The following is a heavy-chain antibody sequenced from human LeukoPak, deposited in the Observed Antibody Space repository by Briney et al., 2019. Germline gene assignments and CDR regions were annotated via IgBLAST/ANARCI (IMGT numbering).Heavy chain of an antibody. CDR2: IYYSGST. V-gene: IGHV4-39*07. D-gene: IGHD3-9*01. CDR3: ARLSRLVTSYFDY. Sequence: GSLRLSCAASGFTFSSYEMNWVRQAPGKGLEWIGSIYYSGSTYYNPSLKSRVTISVDTSKNQFSLKLSSVTAADTAVYYCARLSRLVTSYFDYWGQGTLVTVSS. J-gene: IGHJ4*02. CDR1: GFTFSSYE.